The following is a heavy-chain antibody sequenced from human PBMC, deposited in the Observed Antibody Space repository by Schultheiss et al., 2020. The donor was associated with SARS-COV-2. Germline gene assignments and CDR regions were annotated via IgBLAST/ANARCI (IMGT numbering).Heavy chain of an antibody. CDR2: INHSGST. V-gene: IGHV4-34*01. Sequence: SETLSLTCAVYGGSFSGYYWSWIRQPPGRGLEWIGEINHSGSTNYNPSLKSRVTISVDTSKNQFSLKLSSVTAADTAVYYCARGGANDDYVWGSYRNNWFDPWGQGTLVTVSS. CDR1: GGSFSGYY. CDR3: ARGGANDDYVWGSYRNNWFDP. D-gene: IGHD3-16*02. J-gene: IGHJ5*02.